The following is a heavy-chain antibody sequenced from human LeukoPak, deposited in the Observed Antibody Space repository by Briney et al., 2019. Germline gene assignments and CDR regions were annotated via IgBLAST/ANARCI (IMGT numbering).Heavy chain of an antibody. V-gene: IGHV4-34*01. Sequence: SETLSLTCAVYGGSFSGYYWSWIRQPPGKGLEWIGEINHSGSTNYNPSLKSRVTISVDTSKNQFSPKLSPVTAADTAVYYCARDTYDSSGYYSHRGYYGMDVWGQGTTVTVSS. CDR3: ARDTYDSSGYYSHRGYYGMDV. D-gene: IGHD3-22*01. CDR2: INHSGST. J-gene: IGHJ6*02. CDR1: GGSFSGYY.